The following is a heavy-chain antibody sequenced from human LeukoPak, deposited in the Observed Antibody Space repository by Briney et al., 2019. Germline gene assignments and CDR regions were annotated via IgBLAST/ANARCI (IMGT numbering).Heavy chain of an antibody. CDR2: IIPIFGTT. J-gene: IGHJ4*02. CDR3: AREGEANYYDTSGYYLYYY. CDR1: GGTFSNYA. Sequence: ASVKVSCKASGGTFSNYAISWVRQAPGQGLEWMGRIIPIFGTTNYAQKFQGRVTITTDESTSTAYMELGSLRSEDTAVYYCAREGEANYYDTSGYYLYYYWGQGTLVTVSS. V-gene: IGHV1-69*05. D-gene: IGHD3-22*01.